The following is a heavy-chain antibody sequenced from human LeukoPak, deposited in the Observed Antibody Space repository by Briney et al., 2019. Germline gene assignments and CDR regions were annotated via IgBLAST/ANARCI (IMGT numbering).Heavy chain of an antibody. Sequence: GGSLRLSCAASGFTFSSYTMSWVHQAPGKGLGWVSAISGSGDSTYYADSVKGRFTISRDNSKNTLFLQMNSLRAEDTAVYYCARGVIAAAGFFDFWGQGALVTVSS. CDR2: ISGSGDST. D-gene: IGHD6-13*01. CDR3: ARGVIAAAGFFDF. CDR1: GFTFSSYT. J-gene: IGHJ4*02. V-gene: IGHV3-23*01.